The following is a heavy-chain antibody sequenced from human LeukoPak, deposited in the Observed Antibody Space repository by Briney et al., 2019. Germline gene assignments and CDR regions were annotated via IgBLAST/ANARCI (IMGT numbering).Heavy chain of an antibody. J-gene: IGHJ4*02. D-gene: IGHD6-13*01. CDR2: ISYDGSNK. CDR3: ARDGAPLEAAAVYYFDY. CDR1: GFTFSSYA. V-gene: IGHV3-30-3*01. Sequence: PGGSLRLSYAASGFTFSSYAMHWVRQAPGKGLEWVAVISYDGSNKYYADSVKGRFTISRDNSKNTLYLQMNSLRAEDTAVYYCARDGAPLEAAAVYYFDYWGQGTLVTVSS.